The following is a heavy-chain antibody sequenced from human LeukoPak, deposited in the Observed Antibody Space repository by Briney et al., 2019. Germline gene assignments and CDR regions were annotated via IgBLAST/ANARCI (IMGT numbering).Heavy chain of an antibody. D-gene: IGHD2-21*01. Sequence: GGSLRLSCAASGFSVSGKFMSWVRQAPGKGLEWVSIVHYDGKIRYAGSVGGRFTIYRDDSENTLFLQMNSLRVDDTAVYFCASGDGYLQPYWGQGTLVTVSS. CDR2: VHYDGKI. J-gene: IGHJ4*02. CDR1: GFSVSGKF. V-gene: IGHV3-53*01. CDR3: ASGDGYLQPY.